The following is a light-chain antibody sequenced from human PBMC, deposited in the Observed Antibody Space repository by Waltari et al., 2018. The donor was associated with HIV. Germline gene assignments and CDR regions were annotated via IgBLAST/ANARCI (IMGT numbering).Light chain of an antibody. J-gene: IGKJ2*01. CDR1: QSVSSK. V-gene: IGKV3-15*01. Sequence: EIMMTQSPATLPVSPGDRATLSCRASQSVSSKLAWYQQKPGQAPRLLIYDASTRSTGIPARFSGSGSGTEFTLTINSLQSEDFALYYCQQYNKWPPYTFGQGTNLEIK. CDR2: DAS. CDR3: QQYNKWPPYT.